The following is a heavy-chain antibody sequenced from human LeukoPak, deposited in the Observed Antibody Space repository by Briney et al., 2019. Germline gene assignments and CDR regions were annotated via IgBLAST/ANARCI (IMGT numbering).Heavy chain of an antibody. D-gene: IGHD1-26*01. CDR2: IYYSGST. Sequence: SETLSLTCIVSGGSISSSSYYWSRIRQPPGKGLEWIGYIYYSGSTNYNPSLKSRVTISVDTSKNQFSLKLSSVTAADTAVYYCARGQFVQLVVGATWGHNWFDPWGQGTLVTVSS. V-gene: IGHV4-61*01. CDR3: ARGQFVQLVVGATWGHNWFDP. CDR1: GGSISSSSYY. J-gene: IGHJ5*02.